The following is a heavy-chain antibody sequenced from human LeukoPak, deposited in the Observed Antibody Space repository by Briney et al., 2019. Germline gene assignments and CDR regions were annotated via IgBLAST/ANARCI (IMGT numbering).Heavy chain of an antibody. J-gene: IGHJ4*02. Sequence: GGSLRLSCAASGVTFSSYAMSWVRQAPGKGLEWVSAISGSGGSTYYADSVKGRFTISRDNSKNTLYLQMNSLRTEDTALYYCAKGTESQTSIAVAGTDFDYWGQGTLVTVSS. V-gene: IGHV3-23*01. CDR2: ISGSGGST. CDR1: GVTFSSYA. D-gene: IGHD6-19*01. CDR3: AKGTESQTSIAVAGTDFDY.